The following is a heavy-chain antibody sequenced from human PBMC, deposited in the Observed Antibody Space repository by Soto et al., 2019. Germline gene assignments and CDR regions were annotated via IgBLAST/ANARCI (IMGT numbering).Heavy chain of an antibody. CDR2: IYSGGST. CDR3: AIRDRFGSRYFQH. D-gene: IGHD3-16*02. Sequence: EEQLVESGGGLVQPGGSLRLSCAASGFTVSSNYMSWVRQAPGKGLEWVSVIYSGGSTYYADSVKVRFTISRHNSKNTLYLQMNSLRAEDKAVYYCAIRDRFGSRYFQHWGQGTLVTVSS. CDR1: GFTVSSNY. J-gene: IGHJ1*01. V-gene: IGHV3-53*04.